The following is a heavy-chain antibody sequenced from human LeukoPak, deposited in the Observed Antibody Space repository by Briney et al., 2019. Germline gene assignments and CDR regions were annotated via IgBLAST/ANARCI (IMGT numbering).Heavy chain of an antibody. CDR2: IYYSGTT. J-gene: IGHJ4*02. V-gene: IGHV4-39*02. CDR3: ARDESIAAAGTWPTFDY. Sequence: PSETLSLTCTVAGGSISSSRYYWGWIRQPPGKGLEWFGSIYYSGTTYYNPFLKSRVTISVDTSKNQFSLKLSSVTAADTAVYYCARDESIAAAGTWPTFDYWGQGTLVTVSS. D-gene: IGHD6-13*01. CDR1: GGSISSSRYY.